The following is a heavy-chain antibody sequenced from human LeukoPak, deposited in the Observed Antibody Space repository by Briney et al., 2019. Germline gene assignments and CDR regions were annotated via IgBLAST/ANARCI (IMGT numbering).Heavy chain of an antibody. CDR1: GGTFSSYA. V-gene: IGHV1-69*13. D-gene: IGHD4-11*01. Sequence: GASVKVSCKASGGTFSSYAFSWVRQAPGQGLEWMGGIIPIFGTANYAQKFQGRVTITADESTSTAYMELSSLRSEDTAVYYCASPSTVTTGYYFDYWGQGTLVTVSS. CDR2: IIPIFGTA. CDR3: ASPSTVTTGYYFDY. J-gene: IGHJ4*02.